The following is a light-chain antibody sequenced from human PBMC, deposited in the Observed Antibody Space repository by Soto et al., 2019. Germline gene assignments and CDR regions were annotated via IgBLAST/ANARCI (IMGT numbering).Light chain of an antibody. Sequence: DIQMTQSPSTLSGSVGDRVTITCRASQTISSWLAWYQQKPGKAPKLLIYKASTLKSGVPSRFSGSGSGTEFTLTISSLQPEDFAVYYCQQRSNWVTFGPGTKVDIK. CDR3: QQRSNWVT. J-gene: IGKJ3*01. CDR2: KAS. CDR1: QTISSW. V-gene: IGKV1-5*03.